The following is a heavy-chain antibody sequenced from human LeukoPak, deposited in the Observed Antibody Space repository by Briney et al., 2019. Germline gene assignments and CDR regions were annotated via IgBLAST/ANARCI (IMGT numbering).Heavy chain of an antibody. CDR3: ARVRMNYYGSGSYSSYYFDY. CDR1: GGSISSYY. D-gene: IGHD3-10*01. J-gene: IGHJ4*02. V-gene: IGHV4-59*12. CDR2: ISDIGSI. Sequence: SETLSLTCTVSGGSISSYYWSWIRQPPGNGLEWIAYISDIGSINYNPSLKSRVTISLDTSKNQFSLKLSSVTAADTAVYYCARVRMNYYGSGSYSSYYFDYWGRGTLVTVSS.